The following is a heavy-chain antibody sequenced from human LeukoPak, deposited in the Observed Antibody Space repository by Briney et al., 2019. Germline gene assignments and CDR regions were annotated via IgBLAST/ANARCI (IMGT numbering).Heavy chain of an antibody. CDR1: GFTFSSYS. V-gene: IGHV3-48*01. J-gene: IGHJ4*02. CDR3: ARGRVRGYFDY. D-gene: IGHD4-23*01. Sequence: PGGSLRLSCAASGFTFSSYSMNWVRQAPGKGLEWVSYISSSSTIYYADSVKGRFTISRDNAKNSLYLQMNSLRAEDTAVYYCARGRVRGYFDYWGQGTLVTVSS. CDR2: ISSSSTI.